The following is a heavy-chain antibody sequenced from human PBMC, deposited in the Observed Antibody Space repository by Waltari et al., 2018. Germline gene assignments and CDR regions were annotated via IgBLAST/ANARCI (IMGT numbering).Heavy chain of an antibody. CDR3: AKKVTFDPTGGFDI. J-gene: IGHJ3*02. D-gene: IGHD2-8*02. Sequence: DVQWLESGGGLAQPGGSLRLSCAASGFTSSSYTLAWFRQAPGKGLEWVSVISARGGIRYYTGSVGGRFTISRDNSKNTLYLEMSSLTVEDTALYYCAKKVTFDPTGGFDIWGQGTRVTVSS. CDR2: ISARGGIR. V-gene: IGHV3-23*01. CDR1: GFTSSSYT.